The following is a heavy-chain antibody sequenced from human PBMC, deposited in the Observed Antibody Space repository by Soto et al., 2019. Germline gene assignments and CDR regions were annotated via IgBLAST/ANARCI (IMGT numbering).Heavy chain of an antibody. CDR2: IYPGDSDT. Sequence: PGESLKISCKGSGYSFTSYWIGWVRQMPGKGLEWMGIIYPGDSDTRCSPSFQGQVTISADKSISTAYLQWSSLKASDTAMYYCARYLPYYYDSSGYLGSWYFDYWGQGTLVTVSS. V-gene: IGHV5-51*01. D-gene: IGHD3-22*01. CDR1: GYSFTSYW. J-gene: IGHJ4*02. CDR3: ARYLPYYYDSSGYLGSWYFDY.